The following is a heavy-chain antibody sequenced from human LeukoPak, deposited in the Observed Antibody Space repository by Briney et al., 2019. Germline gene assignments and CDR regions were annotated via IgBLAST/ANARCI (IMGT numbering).Heavy chain of an antibody. CDR1: GDSISSSY. D-gene: IGHD6-13*01. J-gene: IGHJ4*02. Sequence: SETLSLTCTVSGDSISSSYWSWIRQPPGKGLELIGYIYYSGSTNYNPSLKSRVTMSVDTSKNQFSLKLRSVTAADTAVYYCARTMSAYSSSSFNYWGQGTLVTVSS. CDR2: IYYSGST. V-gene: IGHV4-59*08. CDR3: ARTMSAYSSSSFNY.